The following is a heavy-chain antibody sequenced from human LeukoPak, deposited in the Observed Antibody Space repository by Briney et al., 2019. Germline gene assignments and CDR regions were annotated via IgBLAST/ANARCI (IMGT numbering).Heavy chain of an antibody. Sequence: SETLSLTCAVYGGSFSGYCWSWIRQPPGKGLEWIGEINHSGSTNYNPSLKSRVTISVDTSKNQFSLKLSSVTAADTAVYYCARWTPGGSGSYFGYWGQGTLVTVSS. CDR3: ARWTPGGSGSYFGY. J-gene: IGHJ4*02. CDR1: GGSFSGYC. D-gene: IGHD6-25*01. V-gene: IGHV4-34*01. CDR2: INHSGST.